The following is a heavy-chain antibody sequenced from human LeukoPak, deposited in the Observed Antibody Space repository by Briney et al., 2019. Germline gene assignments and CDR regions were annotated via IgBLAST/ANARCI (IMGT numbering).Heavy chain of an antibody. V-gene: IGHV4-31*03. J-gene: IGHJ5*02. CDR1: GGSISSGVYY. Sequence: PSETLSLTCTVSGGSISSGVYYWSWIRQHPGKGLEWIGYIYHSGSTYYNPSLKSRVTISVDRSKNQFSLKLSSVTAADTAVYYCARGPPFDPWGQGTLVTVSS. CDR2: IYHSGST. CDR3: ARGPPFDP.